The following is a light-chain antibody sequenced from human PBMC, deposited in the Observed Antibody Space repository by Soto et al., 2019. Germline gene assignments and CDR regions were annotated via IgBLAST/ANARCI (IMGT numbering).Light chain of an antibody. Sequence: EMGHSRATIDLTSEEKGTRVVMASQSVSSKLVWYQQKPGQAPRFLIYGASTRATGISARFRGSGSGIDLTFTLSCLHSEHFGRDYCQQLNVWPQPLGGGTKVDI. J-gene: IGKJ4*01. CDR1: QSVSSK. CDR3: QQLNVWPQP. CDR2: GAS. V-gene: IGKV3-15*01.